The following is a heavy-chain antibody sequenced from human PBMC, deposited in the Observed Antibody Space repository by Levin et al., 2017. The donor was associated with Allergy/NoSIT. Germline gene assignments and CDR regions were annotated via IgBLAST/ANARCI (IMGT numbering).Heavy chain of an antibody. CDR2: ISGSGGST. Sequence: PGGSLRLSCAASGFTFSSYAMSWVRQAPGKGLEWVSAISGSGGSTYYADSVKGRFTISRDNSKNTLYLQMNSLRAEDTAVYYCAKTSHTYYYGSGSDYHFDYWGQGTLVTVSS. V-gene: IGHV3-23*01. CDR1: GFTFSSYA. CDR3: AKTSHTYYYGSGSDYHFDY. J-gene: IGHJ4*02. D-gene: IGHD3-10*01.